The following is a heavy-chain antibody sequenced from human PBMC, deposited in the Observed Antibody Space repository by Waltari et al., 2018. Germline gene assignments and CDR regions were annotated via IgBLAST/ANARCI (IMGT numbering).Heavy chain of an antibody. CDR1: GFISSSYW. V-gene: IGHV3-7*01. CDR3: ARGLSSAFDI. Sequence: EVQLVASGGGLVQPGGSLSLLCAASGFISSSYWMNWVRQAPGKGLEWVANIKQDGSEKYYVDSVKGRFTISRDNAKNSLYLQMNSLRAEDTAVYYCARGLSSAFDIWGQGTMVTVSS. CDR2: IKQDGSEK. J-gene: IGHJ3*02.